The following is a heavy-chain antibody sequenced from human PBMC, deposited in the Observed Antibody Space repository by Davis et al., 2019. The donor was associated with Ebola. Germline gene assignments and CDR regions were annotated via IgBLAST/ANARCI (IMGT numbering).Heavy chain of an antibody. Sequence: GESLKISCAASGFTFSSYWMSWVRQAPGKGLEWVANIKQDGSEKYYVDSVKGRFTISRDNAKNSLYLQMNSLRAEDTALYYCAKGGSGYYSWYFDLWGRGTLVTVSS. D-gene: IGHD3-22*01. V-gene: IGHV3-7*03. CDR2: IKQDGSEK. CDR1: GFTFSSYW. CDR3: AKGGSGYYSWYFDL. J-gene: IGHJ2*01.